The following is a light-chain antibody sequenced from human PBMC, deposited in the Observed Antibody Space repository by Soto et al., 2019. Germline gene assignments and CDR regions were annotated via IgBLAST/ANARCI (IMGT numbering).Light chain of an antibody. CDR3: QKFSAAPT. Sequence: DIQMTQSPSSLSASVGDRVTITCRASQAIYNYLAWYQQKPGKVPTLLISAASTLQSGVPSRCSGSGSGTDFTLTISRLQPEDVATYYCQKFSAAPTFGGGTKVEI. CDR2: AAS. J-gene: IGKJ4*01. CDR1: QAIYNY. V-gene: IGKV1-27*01.